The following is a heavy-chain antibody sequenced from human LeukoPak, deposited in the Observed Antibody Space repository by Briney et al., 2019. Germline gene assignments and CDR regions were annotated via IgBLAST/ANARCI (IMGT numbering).Heavy chain of an antibody. CDR2: IYYSGST. CDR1: GGSISSSSYY. CDR3: ARDWSVAGTGTGYYFDY. D-gene: IGHD6-19*01. Sequence: SETLSLTCTVSGGSISSSSYYWGWIRQPPGKGLEWIGSIYYSGSTYYNPSLKSRVTISVDTSKNQFSLKLSSVTAADTAVYYCARDWSVAGTGTGYYFDYWGQGTLVTVSS. J-gene: IGHJ4*02. V-gene: IGHV4-39*07.